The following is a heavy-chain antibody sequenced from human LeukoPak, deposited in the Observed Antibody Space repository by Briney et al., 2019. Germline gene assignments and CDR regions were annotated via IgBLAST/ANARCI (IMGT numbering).Heavy chain of an antibody. CDR3: ASQETRYSIAASES. D-gene: IGHD6-13*01. J-gene: IGHJ4*02. V-gene: IGHV4-39*01. CDR2: INYSGST. CDR1: GGSINRSNYY. Sequence: SETLSLTCTVSGGSINRSNYYWGWIRQPPGKGLEWIGSINYSGSTYYNPSLKSRITISVDTSNNHFSLKLSSVTAADTAVYYCASQETRYSIAASESWGQGTLVTVSS.